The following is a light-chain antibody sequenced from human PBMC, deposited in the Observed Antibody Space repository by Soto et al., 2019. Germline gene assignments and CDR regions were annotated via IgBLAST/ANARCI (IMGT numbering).Light chain of an antibody. V-gene: IGKV1-5*03. J-gene: IGKJ4*01. CDR3: QQYDRYPVT. Sequence: DSQMTQSPSTLPASVGDRVTITCRASQSISSWLAWYQQKPGKAPKLLIYKASLLQSGVPSRFSGSGSGTEFTLTISSQQPEDFATYYCQQYDRYPVTFGGGTKVEVK. CDR1: QSISSW. CDR2: KAS.